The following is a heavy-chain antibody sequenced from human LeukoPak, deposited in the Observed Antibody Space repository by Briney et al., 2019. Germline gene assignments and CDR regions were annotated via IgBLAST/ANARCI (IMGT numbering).Heavy chain of an antibody. D-gene: IGHD1-26*01. V-gene: IGHV5-51*01. J-gene: IGHJ4*02. CDR2: IYPGDSDT. CDR1: GYSFTSYW. CDR3: ASAILLKYSGSYPDY. Sequence: GESLKISCKGSGYSFTSYWIGWVRQMPGKGLEWMGIIYPGDSDTRYSPSFQGQVTISADKSISTAYLQWSSLKASDTAMYYCASAILLKYSGSYPDYWGQGTLVTVSS.